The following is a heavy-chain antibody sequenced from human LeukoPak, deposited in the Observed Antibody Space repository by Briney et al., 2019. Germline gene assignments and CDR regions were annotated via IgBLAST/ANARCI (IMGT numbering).Heavy chain of an antibody. Sequence: SETLSLTCTVSGGSISSSGYYWGCIRQPPGKGLEWIGSIYYSGSTYYNPSLKSRVTISVDTSKNQFPLKLRSVTAADTAVYYCARFGGSAIYYYDSSGILDYWGQGTLVTVSS. J-gene: IGHJ4*02. CDR3: ARFGGSAIYYYDSSGILDY. D-gene: IGHD3-22*01. CDR1: GGSISSSGYY. CDR2: IYYSGST. V-gene: IGHV4-39*01.